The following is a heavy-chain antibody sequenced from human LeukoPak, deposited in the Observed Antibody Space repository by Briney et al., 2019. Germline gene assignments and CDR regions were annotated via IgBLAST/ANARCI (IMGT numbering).Heavy chain of an antibody. J-gene: IGHJ3*01. Sequence: PGGSLRLSSAASGFTFSSIAMSWVRQAPGKGLKWVSALSGSGGSTYYADSVKGRFTISRDNCKNTLFLQMNSLRAEDTAVYYCAKDRSCTGSSCNVGSWGQGTMVTVSS. CDR3: AKDRSCTGSSCNVGS. V-gene: IGHV3-23*01. D-gene: IGHD2-2*01. CDR2: LSGSGGST. CDR1: GFTFSSIA.